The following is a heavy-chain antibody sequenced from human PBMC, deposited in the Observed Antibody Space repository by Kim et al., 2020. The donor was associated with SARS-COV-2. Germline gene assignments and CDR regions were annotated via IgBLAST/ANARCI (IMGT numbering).Heavy chain of an antibody. Sequence: GGSLRLSCAASGFTFSSYGMHWVRQAPGKGLEWVAVISYDGSNKYYADSVKGRFTISRDNSKNTLYLQMNSLRAEDTAVYYCVKEYSSPRRGADYYYGMDVWGQGNTVTVSS. J-gene: IGHJ6*02. CDR1: GFTFSSYG. CDR2: ISYDGSNK. D-gene: IGHD6-13*01. V-gene: IGHV3-30*18. CDR3: VKEYSSPRRGADYYYGMDV.